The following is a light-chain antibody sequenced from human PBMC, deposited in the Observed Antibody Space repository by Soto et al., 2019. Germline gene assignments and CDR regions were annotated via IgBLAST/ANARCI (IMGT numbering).Light chain of an antibody. CDR1: SSDVGGYNY. J-gene: IGLJ3*02. V-gene: IGLV2-8*01. CDR2: EVT. CDR3: SSYAASNNFYFV. Sequence: QSVLTQPPSASGSPGQSVTISCTGTSSDVGGYNYVSWYQQYPGRAPKLMIYEVTKRPSGVPDRFSVSKSGNTASLTVSGLHAEYEADYYCSSYAASNNFYFVFGGGTKLTVL.